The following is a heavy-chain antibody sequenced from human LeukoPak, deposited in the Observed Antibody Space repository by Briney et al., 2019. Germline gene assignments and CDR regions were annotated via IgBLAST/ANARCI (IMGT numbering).Heavy chain of an antibody. D-gene: IGHD5-12*01. V-gene: IGHV4-59*01. CDR1: GGSISSYY. J-gene: IGHJ5*02. Sequence: SETLSLTCTVSGGSISSYYWSWIRQPPGKGLEWIGYIYYSGSTNYNPSLKSRVTISVDTSKNQFSLELSSVTAADTAVYYCARGSDSGYDKIENWFDPWGQGTLVTVSS. CDR3: ARGSDSGYDKIENWFDP. CDR2: IYYSGST.